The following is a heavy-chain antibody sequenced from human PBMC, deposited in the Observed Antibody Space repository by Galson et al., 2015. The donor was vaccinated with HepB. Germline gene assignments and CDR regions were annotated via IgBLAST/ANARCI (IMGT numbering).Heavy chain of an antibody. CDR2: IDPSDSYT. J-gene: IGHJ6*02. D-gene: IGHD3-10*01. Sequence: QSGAEVKKPGESLRISCKGSGYSFTSYWISWVRQMPGKGLEWMGRIDPSDSYTNYSPSFQGHVTISADKSISTAYLQWSSLKASDTAMYYCARAKSGILWFGESTYYYGMDVWGQGTTVTVSS. CDR1: GYSFTSYW. V-gene: IGHV5-10-1*01. CDR3: ARAKSGILWFGESTYYYGMDV.